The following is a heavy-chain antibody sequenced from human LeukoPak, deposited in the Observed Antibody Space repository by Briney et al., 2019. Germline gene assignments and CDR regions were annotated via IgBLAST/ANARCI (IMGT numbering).Heavy chain of an antibody. CDR3: ARYRGLGGGYYFDY. D-gene: IGHD5-12*01. J-gene: IGHJ4*02. V-gene: IGHV3-7*04. Sequence: ETLSLTCAVYGGSFSGYYWSWVRQAPGKGLEWVANIKEDGSEKYYVDSVKGRFTISRDNAKNSLYLQMNSLRAEDTAVYYCARYRGLGGGYYFDYWGQGTLVTVSS. CDR2: IKEDGSEK. CDR1: GGSFSGYY.